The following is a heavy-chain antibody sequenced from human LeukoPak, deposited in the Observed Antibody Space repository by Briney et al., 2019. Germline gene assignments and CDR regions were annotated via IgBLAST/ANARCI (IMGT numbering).Heavy chain of an antibody. Sequence: PGGSLRLSCAASGFTFSSYAMHWVRQAPGKGLEWVAVISYDGSNKYYADSVKGRFTISRDNSKNTLYLQMNSLRAEDTAVYYCARSYGDYPLQTIDYWGQGTLVTVSS. V-gene: IGHV3-30*04. CDR1: GFTFSSYA. CDR2: ISYDGSNK. D-gene: IGHD4-17*01. CDR3: ARSYGDYPLQTIDY. J-gene: IGHJ4*02.